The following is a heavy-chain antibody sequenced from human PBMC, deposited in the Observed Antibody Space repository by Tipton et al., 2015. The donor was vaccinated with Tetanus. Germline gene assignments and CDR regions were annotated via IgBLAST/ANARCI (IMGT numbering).Heavy chain of an antibody. CDR2: IWYDGSNK. CDR3: ARDRDGDYAAFDY. CDR1: GFTFSSYG. J-gene: IGHJ4*02. D-gene: IGHD4-17*01. V-gene: IGHV3-33*01. Sequence: RSLRLSCAASGFTFSSYGMHWVRQAPGKGLEWVAVIWYDGSNKYYADSVKGRFTISRDNSKNTLYLQMNSLRAEDTAVYYCARDRDGDYAAFDYWGQGTLVTVSS.